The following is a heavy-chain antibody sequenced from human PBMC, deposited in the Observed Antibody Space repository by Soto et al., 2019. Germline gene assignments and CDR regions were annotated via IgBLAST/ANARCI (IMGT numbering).Heavy chain of an antibody. CDR2: INAGNGNT. V-gene: IGHV1-3*01. CDR3: ARDTIMITFGGVIRRDDAFDI. CDR1: GYTFTSYA. J-gene: IGHJ3*02. D-gene: IGHD3-16*02. Sequence: ASVKVSCKASGYTFTSYAMHWVRQAPGQRLEWMGWINAGNGNTKYSQKFQGRVTITRDTSASTAYMELSSLRSEDTAVYYCARDTIMITFGGVIRRDDAFDIWGQGTMVIVSS.